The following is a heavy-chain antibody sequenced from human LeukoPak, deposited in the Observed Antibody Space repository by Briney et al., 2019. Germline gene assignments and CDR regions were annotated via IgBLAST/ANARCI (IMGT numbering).Heavy chain of an antibody. D-gene: IGHD2-15*01. V-gene: IGHV4-4*02. CDR2: IYHSGST. CDR3: AGSTCSGGSCYSGDYFDY. Sequence: SETLSLTCAVSGGSISSSNWWSWVRQPPGKGLWWVGEIYHSGSTNYNPSLKSQVTISVDKSKNQFSLKLSSVTAADTAVYYCAGSTCSGGSCYSGDYFDYWGQGTLVTVSS. J-gene: IGHJ4*02. CDR1: GGSISSSNW.